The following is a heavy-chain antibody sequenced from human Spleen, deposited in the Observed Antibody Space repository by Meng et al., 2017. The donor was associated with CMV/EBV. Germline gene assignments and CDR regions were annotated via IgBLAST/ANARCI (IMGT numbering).Heavy chain of an antibody. J-gene: IGHJ4*02. CDR3: VRDEWGDY. Sequence: GESLKISCAASGFTFTSYNMNWVRQAPGKGLEWVSSVSSSSNYIYYADSVKGRFTISRHNAKTSVYLQMDSLRAEDTAVYYCVRDEWGDYWGQGTLVTVSS. V-gene: IGHV3-21*01. D-gene: IGHD3-16*01. CDR1: GFTFTSYN. CDR2: VSSSSNYI.